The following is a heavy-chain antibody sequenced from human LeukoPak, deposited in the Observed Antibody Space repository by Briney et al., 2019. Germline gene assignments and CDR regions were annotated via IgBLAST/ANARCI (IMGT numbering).Heavy chain of an antibody. D-gene: IGHD3-22*01. V-gene: IGHV3-11*01. CDR1: GFTFSDYY. CDR2: ISSSGSTI. Sequence: GGSLRLSCAASGFTFSDYYMSWIRQAPGKGLEWVSYISSSGSTIYYADSVKGRFTISRDNAENSLYLQMNSLRAEDTAVYYCARDNYYDSSGYYPHYYYYGMDVWGQGTTVTVSS. CDR3: ARDNYYDSSGYYPHYYYYGMDV. J-gene: IGHJ6*02.